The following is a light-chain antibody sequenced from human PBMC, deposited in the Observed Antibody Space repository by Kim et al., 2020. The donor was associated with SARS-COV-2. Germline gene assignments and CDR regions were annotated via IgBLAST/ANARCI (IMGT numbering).Light chain of an antibody. CDR3: QQYSTAPLT. Sequence: DIVMTQSPDSLTVSLGERATISCKSSQTLYKSNNHNYLSWYQQKPGQPPKLIIYWASTRESGVPDRFIGSGSGTDFTLTINSLQAEDVAFYYWQQYSTAPLTFGGGTKV. V-gene: IGKV4-1*01. J-gene: IGKJ4*01. CDR2: WAS. CDR1: QTLYKSNNHNY.